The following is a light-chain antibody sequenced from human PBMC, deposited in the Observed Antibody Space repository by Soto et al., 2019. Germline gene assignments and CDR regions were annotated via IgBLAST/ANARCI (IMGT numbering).Light chain of an antibody. CDR3: SSQTTSHTRV. V-gene: IGLV2-14*03. Sequence: QSALTQPASVSESPGQSITISCTGTSSDVGAYNYVSWYQQHPGKAPKLMIYDVSNRPSGVSNRFSGSKSGNTASLSISGLQAEDEADYYCSSQTTSHTRVFGGGTKLTVL. CDR2: DVS. CDR1: SSDVGAYNY. J-gene: IGLJ2*01.